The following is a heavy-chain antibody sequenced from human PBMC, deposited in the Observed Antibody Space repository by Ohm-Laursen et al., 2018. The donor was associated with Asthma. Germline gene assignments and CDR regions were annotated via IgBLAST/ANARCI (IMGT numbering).Heavy chain of an antibody. CDR2: ISYDGSNK. J-gene: IGHJ4*02. CDR3: ARVPPPDSSGSYYFDY. V-gene: IGHV3-30-3*01. CDR1: GFTFSSYA. Sequence: SLRLSCTASGFTFSSYAMHWVRQAPGKGLEWVAVISYDGSNKYYADSVKGRFTISRDNSKNTLYLQMNSLRAEDTAVYYCARVPPPDSSGSYYFDYWGQGTLVTVSS. D-gene: IGHD3-22*01.